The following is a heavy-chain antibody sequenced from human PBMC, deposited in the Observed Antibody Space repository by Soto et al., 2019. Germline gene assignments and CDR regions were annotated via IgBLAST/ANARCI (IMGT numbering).Heavy chain of an antibody. CDR1: GDSVSSNSAV. J-gene: IGHJ5*02. D-gene: IGHD1-1*01. Sequence: SQTLSLTGAISGDSVSSNSAVWNWIRQSPSRGLEWLGRTYYRSKWYNEYAISVKSRIIINPDTSKNQFSLQLKYVTTEDTAVYYCVSWRDGMERPWFDPWGPAPLVTVSS. CDR2: TYYRSKWYN. V-gene: IGHV6-1*01. CDR3: VSWRDGMERPWFDP.